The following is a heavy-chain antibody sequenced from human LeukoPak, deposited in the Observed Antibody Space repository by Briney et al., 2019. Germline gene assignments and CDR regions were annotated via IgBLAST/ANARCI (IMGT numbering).Heavy chain of an antibody. J-gene: IGHJ4*02. CDR1: VFPFRRYA. CDR2: NSGSGGST. Sequence: PGGSLRLFCACSVFPFRRYAMSWVREAPGKGLEWVSANSGSGGSTHYADSMWVGLTISRDNSKNTLYLQMNSLRAEDTAVYYCAKVALLVDYWGQGTLVTVPS. V-gene: IGHV3-23*01. CDR3: AKVALLVDY. D-gene: IGHD3-3*02.